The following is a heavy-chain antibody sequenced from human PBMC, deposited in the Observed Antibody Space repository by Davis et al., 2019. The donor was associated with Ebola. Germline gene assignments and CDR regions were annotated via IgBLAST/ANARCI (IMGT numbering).Heavy chain of an antibody. CDR2: ISYSGRT. D-gene: IGHD2-15*01. CDR1: GGSISSYQ. Sequence: MPSETLSLTCNVSGGSISSYQWIWIRQPPGKGLELIGYISYSGRTNYNPSLKSRVTLSRDTAKNQVSLKLLSVTAADTAVYYRARSLYCSGGSCYSGTRDDVFDIRGQGTMVAVSS. J-gene: IGHJ3*02. CDR3: ARSLYCSGGSCYSGTRDDVFDI. V-gene: IGHV4-59*08.